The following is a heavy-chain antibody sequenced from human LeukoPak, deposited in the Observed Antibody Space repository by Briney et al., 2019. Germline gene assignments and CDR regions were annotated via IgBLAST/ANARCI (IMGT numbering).Heavy chain of an antibody. CDR1: GSSFTNYW. J-gene: IGHJ4*02. D-gene: IGHD3-10*01. CDR3: ARRGEDYYFDY. CDR2: IYPGDSDT. V-gene: IGHV5-51*01. Sequence: GESLKISCQGSGSSFTNYWIGWVRQMPGKGLEWMGIIYPGDSDTRYSPSFQGQVTISADKSINTAYLQWSSLKASDTAMYYCARRGEDYYFDYWGQGILVTVSS.